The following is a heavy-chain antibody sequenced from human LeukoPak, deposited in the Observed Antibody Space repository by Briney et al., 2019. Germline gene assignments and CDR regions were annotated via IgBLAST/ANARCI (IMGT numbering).Heavy chain of an antibody. Sequence: GGSLRLSCAASGFTFSSYVMHWVRQAPGKGLEWVAFIRYDGSNKYYADSVKGRFTISRDNSKNTLYLQMNSLRAEDTAVYYCAKDPSDIVVVVAATPYYYYMDVWGKGTTVTISS. CDR1: GFTFSSYV. CDR3: AKDPSDIVVVVAATPYYYYMDV. D-gene: IGHD2-15*01. J-gene: IGHJ6*03. V-gene: IGHV3-30*02. CDR2: IRYDGSNK.